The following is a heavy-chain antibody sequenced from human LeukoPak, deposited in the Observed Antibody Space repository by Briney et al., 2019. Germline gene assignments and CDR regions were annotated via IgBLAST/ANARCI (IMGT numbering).Heavy chain of an antibody. CDR1: GYNFTSYG. Sequence: ASVKVSCKASGYNFTSYGISWVRQAPGQGLERMGWISAYNGNTNYAQKLQGSVTMTTDTSTSTAYMELRSLRSDDTAVYYCARISDDMVRGVIIRTFDYWGQGTLVTVSS. J-gene: IGHJ4*02. D-gene: IGHD3-10*01. V-gene: IGHV1-18*01. CDR2: ISAYNGNT. CDR3: ARISDDMVRGVIIRTFDY.